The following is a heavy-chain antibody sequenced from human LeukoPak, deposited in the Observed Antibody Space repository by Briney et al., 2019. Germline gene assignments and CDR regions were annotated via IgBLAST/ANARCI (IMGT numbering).Heavy chain of an antibody. V-gene: IGHV4-61*09. CDR3: ARLGATRRRDDY. J-gene: IGHJ4*02. Sequence: SETLSLTCTVSGGSISSGSYYWSWIRQPAGKGLEWIGHIYTTGSTNYNPSLKSRVTISVDKSKNQFSLKLSSVTAADTAVYYCARLGATRRRDDYWGQGTLVTVSS. CDR1: GGSISSGSYY. D-gene: IGHD1-26*01. CDR2: IYTTGST.